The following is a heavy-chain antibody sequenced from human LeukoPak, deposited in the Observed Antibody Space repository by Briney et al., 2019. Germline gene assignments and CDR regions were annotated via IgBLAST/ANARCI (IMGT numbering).Heavy chain of an antibody. V-gene: IGHV4-34*01. CDR1: GGSFSGYY. CDR2: INHSGST. D-gene: IGHD6-19*01. J-gene: IGHJ4*02. CDR3: ARGEYSSGWYYFDD. Sequence: SETLSLTCAVYGGSFSGYYWSWIRQPPGKGLEWIGEINHSGSTNYNPSLKSRVTISVDTSKNQFSLKLSSVTAADTAVYYCARGEYSSGWYYFDDWGQGTLVTVS.